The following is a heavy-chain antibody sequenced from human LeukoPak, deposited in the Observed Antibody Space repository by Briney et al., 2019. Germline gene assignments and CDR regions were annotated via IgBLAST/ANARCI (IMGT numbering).Heavy chain of an antibody. D-gene: IGHD6-13*01. Sequence: QPGGSLRLSCAASAFPFSNHGMHWVRQAPGKGLEWVAVIWYDGSNKYYADSVKGRFTISRDNSKNTVYLQMNSLRDEDTAVYYCARGSFSSLPGPHHGMDVWGQGTTATVSS. CDR2: IWYDGSNK. V-gene: IGHV3-33*01. CDR1: AFPFSNHG. J-gene: IGHJ6*02. CDR3: ARGSFSSLPGPHHGMDV.